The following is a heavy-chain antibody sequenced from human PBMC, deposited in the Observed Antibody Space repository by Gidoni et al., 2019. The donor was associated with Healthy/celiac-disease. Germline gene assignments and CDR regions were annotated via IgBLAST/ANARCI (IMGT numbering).Heavy chain of an antibody. D-gene: IGHD3-16*01. Sequence: EVQLVESGGGLVKQGRSLRLSCTAAGFTFGDYAMSWFSQAPGKGLGWVGFIRSKAYGGTTEYAASVKGRFTISRDDSKSIAYLQMNSLKTEDTAVYYCTTDPWGYGPPRPFDPWGQGTLVTVSS. J-gene: IGHJ5*02. CDR1: GFTFGDYA. V-gene: IGHV3-49*05. CDR3: TTDPWGYGPPRPFDP. CDR2: IRSKAYGGTT.